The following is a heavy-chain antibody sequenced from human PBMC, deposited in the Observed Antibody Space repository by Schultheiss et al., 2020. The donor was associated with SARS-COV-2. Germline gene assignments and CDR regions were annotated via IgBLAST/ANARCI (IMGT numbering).Heavy chain of an antibody. CDR2: IYYSGST. CDR1: GGSISSSSYY. CDR3: ARPAWGGRGYRPGYFDY. D-gene: IGHD6-25*01. J-gene: IGHJ4*01. V-gene: IGHV4-39*01. Sequence: SETLSLTCTVSGGSISSSSYYWGWIRQPPGKGLEWIGSIYYSGSTYYNPSLKSRVTISVDTSKNQFSLKLSSVTAADTAVYYCARPAWGGRGYRPGYFDYWGHGTLVTVAS.